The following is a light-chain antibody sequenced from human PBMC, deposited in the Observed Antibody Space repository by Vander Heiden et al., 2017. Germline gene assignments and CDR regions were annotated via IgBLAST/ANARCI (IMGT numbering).Light chain of an antibody. Sequence: DIQMTQSPSSLSASAGDIVTLTCRASEGNRNDLAWYQQKPGRAPKCLICPASSLRGGVPSRFSGSRSGTDFTLTISSLQPEDFATYYCRQYETSRRTFGPGTKVEIK. CDR2: PAS. CDR3: RQYETSRRT. V-gene: IGKV1-17*01. CDR1: EGNRND. J-gene: IGKJ1*01.